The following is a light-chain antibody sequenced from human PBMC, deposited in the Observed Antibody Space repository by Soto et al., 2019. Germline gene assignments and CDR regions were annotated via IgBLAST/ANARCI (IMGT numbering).Light chain of an antibody. CDR3: QNHNSAPIT. V-gene: IGKV1-27*01. CDR2: AAS. J-gene: IGKJ5*01. Sequence: DIQMTQSPSSLSASVGDRFTITCRASQGISNYLAWYQQKPGKLPKLLIYAASTLQSGVPSRFSGSGSGTDFTLTISSLQPEDVASYYCQNHNSAPITFGQGTRLEIK. CDR1: QGISNY.